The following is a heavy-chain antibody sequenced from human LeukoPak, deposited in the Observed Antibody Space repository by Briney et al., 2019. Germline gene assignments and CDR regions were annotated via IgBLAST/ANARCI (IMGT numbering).Heavy chain of an antibody. V-gene: IGHV4-4*07. CDR1: GGSISSCY. D-gene: IGHD3-22*01. CDR3: AREPYYYDSSGYPDY. J-gene: IGHJ4*02. CDR2: IYTSGST. Sequence: SETLSLTCTVSGGSISSCYWSWIRQPAGKGLEWIGRIYTSGSTNYNPSLKSRVTMSVDTSKNQFSLKLSSVTAADTAVYYCAREPYYYDSSGYPDYWGQGTLVTVSS.